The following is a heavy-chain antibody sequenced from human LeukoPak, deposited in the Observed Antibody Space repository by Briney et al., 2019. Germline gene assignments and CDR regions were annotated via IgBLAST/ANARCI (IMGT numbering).Heavy chain of an antibody. J-gene: IGHJ4*02. CDR2: IYTSGST. Sequence: PSETLSLTCSVSGGSVGSYYWSWIRQPAGKGLEWVGRIYTSGSTNYNPSLRSRATISVDKSKSQFSLKLTSVTAADTAVYYCARDLSYCSSTRCYAPYYFDYWGQGTLVTVSS. CDR1: GGSVGSYY. V-gene: IGHV4-4*07. CDR3: ARDLSYCSSTRCYAPYYFDY. D-gene: IGHD2-2*01.